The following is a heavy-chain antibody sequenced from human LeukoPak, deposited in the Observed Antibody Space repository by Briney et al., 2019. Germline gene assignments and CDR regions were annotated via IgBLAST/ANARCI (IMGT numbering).Heavy chain of an antibody. V-gene: IGHV3-23*01. CDR3: AKGGVLTGYFDY. Sequence: GGSLRFSCAASGFTFSSYAMSWVRQAPGKGLEWVSAISGSGGSTYYADSVKGRFTISRDNSKNTLYLQMNSLRAEDTAVYYCAKGGVLTGYFDYWGQGTLVTVSS. CDR2: ISGSGGST. D-gene: IGHD3-9*01. CDR1: GFTFSSYA. J-gene: IGHJ4*02.